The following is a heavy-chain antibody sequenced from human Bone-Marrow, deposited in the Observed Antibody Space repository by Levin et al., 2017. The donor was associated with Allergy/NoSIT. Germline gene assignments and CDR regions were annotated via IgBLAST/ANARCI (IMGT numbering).Heavy chain of an antibody. J-gene: IGHJ4*02. D-gene: IGHD6-19*01. CDR1: GYTFTRFA. V-gene: IGHV1-3*01. Sequence: ASVKVSCKASGYTFTRFAIHWVRQAPGQTLEWMGWINVGNGQTKYSQKFQGGLTIARDTFATTADMELSSLRSEDTAVYYCARLSSYSSGWGYFDYWGQGTLATVSS. CDR3: ARLSSYSSGWGYFDY. CDR2: INVGNGQT.